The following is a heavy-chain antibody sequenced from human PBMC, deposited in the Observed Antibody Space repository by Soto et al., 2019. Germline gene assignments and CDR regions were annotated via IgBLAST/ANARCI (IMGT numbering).Heavy chain of an antibody. J-gene: IGHJ5*02. CDR2: INAGNGNT. CDR3: AREREGSGFDP. CDR1: GYTFTSYA. Sequence: GSVKVSCKASGYTFTSYAMNWVRQAPGQRLEWMGWINAGNGNTKYSQKFQGRVTITRDTSASTAYMELSSLRSEDTAVYYCAREREGSGFDPWGQGTLVTVSS. V-gene: IGHV1-3*01. D-gene: IGHD1-26*01.